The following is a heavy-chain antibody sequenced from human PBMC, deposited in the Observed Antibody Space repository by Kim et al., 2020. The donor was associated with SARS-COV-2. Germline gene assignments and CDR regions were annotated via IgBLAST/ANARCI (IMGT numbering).Heavy chain of an antibody. J-gene: IGHJ3*01. D-gene: IGHD3-10*01. Sequence: YSGSTYYTPSLKSRVTISVDTSKNQFSLKLSSVTAADTAVYYCARDPGHLWGQGTMVTVSS. CDR3: ARDPGHL. V-gene: IGHV4-31*02. CDR2: YSGST.